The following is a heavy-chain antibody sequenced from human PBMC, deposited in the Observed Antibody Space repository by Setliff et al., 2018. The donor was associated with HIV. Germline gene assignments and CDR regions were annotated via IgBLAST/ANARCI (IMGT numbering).Heavy chain of an antibody. CDR2: INPNSGDT. CDR1: GYTFTGYY. D-gene: IGHD2-15*01. J-gene: IGHJ4*02. Sequence: ASVKVSCKASGYTFTGYYIHWVRQAPGQGLEWMGWINPNSGDTKYEQKFQGRVTMTRDTSISTAYMELSWLSSDDTAVYYCARDRPGDGGKYQIDYWGQGTRVTVPQ. V-gene: IGHV1-2*02. CDR3: ARDRPGDGGKYQIDY.